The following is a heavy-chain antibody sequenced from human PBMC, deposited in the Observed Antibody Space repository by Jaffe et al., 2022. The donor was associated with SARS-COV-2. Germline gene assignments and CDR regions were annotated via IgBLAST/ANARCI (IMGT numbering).Heavy chain of an antibody. D-gene: IGHD3-22*01. CDR3: AKDRVLFYSDVGGPYNYFDP. V-gene: IGHV3-23*04. J-gene: IGHJ5*02. CDR2: INGRGDRT. CDR1: GFPFSNSA. Sequence: DVHLVESGGGLVQPGGSVTLSCAASGFPFSNSAMTWVRQVPGVGLQWVSSINGRGDRTYYADSVKGRFSVSRDNSKNTLHLHMSGLRAEDAAVYFCAKDRVLFYSDVGGPYNYFDPWGQGTQVIVSS.